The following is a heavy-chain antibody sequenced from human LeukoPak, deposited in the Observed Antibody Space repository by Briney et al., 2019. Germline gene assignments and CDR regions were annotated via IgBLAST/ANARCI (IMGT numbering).Heavy chain of an antibody. J-gene: IGHJ4*02. CDR1: GFTVSSNY. D-gene: IGHD2-21*02. CDR2: TATSSST. CDR3: AKEVDCPSDCLFFHS. V-gene: IGHV3-53*05. Sequence: GSLRLSCAASGFTVSSNYMSWVRQAPGKGLEWVSAITATSSSTHDADSVQGRFTISRDNSKNTLYLQMNSLRPEDTALYHCAKEVDCPSDCLFFHSWGQGTLVTVSS.